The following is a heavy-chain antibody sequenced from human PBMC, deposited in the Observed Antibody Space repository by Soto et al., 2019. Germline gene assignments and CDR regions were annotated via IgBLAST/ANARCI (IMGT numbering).Heavy chain of an antibody. V-gene: IGHV3-30-3*01. D-gene: IGHD3-16*01. J-gene: IGHJ4*02. CDR1: GFTFSSHA. Sequence: QVQLVESGGGVVQPGRSLRLSCAASGFTFSSHAMHWVRQAPGKGLEWMAVISYDGTKKYYADSVKGRFTVSRDNSKNTLYVQMNNLRAEDTAVYYCARDPYALYSVLGSYGVDWGQGTLVTVSS. CDR2: ISYDGTKK. CDR3: ARDPYALYSVLGSYGVD.